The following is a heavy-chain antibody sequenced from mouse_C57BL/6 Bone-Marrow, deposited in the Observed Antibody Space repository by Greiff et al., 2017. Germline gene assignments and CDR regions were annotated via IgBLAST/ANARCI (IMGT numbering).Heavy chain of an antibody. CDR2: IYPRDGST. Sequence: VKLQESGPELVKPGASVKLSCKASGYTFTSYDINWVKQRPGQGLAWIGGIYPRDGSTKYNEKFKGKATLTVETSSSTAYMALHSLTSEDSAVYFCARRWDVGFFDYWGQGTTLTVSS. D-gene: IGHD4-1*01. J-gene: IGHJ2*01. CDR3: ARRWDVGFFDY. V-gene: IGHV1-85*01. CDR1: GYTFTSYD.